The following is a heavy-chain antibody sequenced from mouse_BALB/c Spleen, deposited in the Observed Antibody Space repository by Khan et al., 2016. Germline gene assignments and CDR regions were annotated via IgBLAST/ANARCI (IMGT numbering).Heavy chain of an antibody. J-gene: IGHJ4*01. CDR1: GFAFSSYD. CDR3: ARHGYYAMDY. CDR2: ISSGGGST. Sequence: EVELVESGGGLVKPGGSLKLSCAASGFAFSSYDMSWVRQTPAKRLEWVAYISSGGGSTYYPDTVKGRFTISRDNAKHTLYLQMSSLKSEDTDMYYCARHGYYAMDYWGQGTSVTVSS. V-gene: IGHV5-12-1*01.